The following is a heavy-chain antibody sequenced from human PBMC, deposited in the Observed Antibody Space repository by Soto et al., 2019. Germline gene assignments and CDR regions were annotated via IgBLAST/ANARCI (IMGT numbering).Heavy chain of an antibody. J-gene: IGHJ6*02. CDR3: ARSVRSGTYPYYYYAMDV. D-gene: IGHD3-10*01. V-gene: IGHV3-74*01. CDR2: IHSNGNTT. CDR1: GFTFSAYW. Sequence: EVQLVESGGGLVQPGGSLRLSCAASGFTFSAYWMHWVRQAPGKGLVWVSRIHSNGNTTTYADSVKGRFTISRDNAKNTLYLQMNILGAEDTAVHYCARSVRSGTYPYYYYAMDVWGQGTTVTVSS.